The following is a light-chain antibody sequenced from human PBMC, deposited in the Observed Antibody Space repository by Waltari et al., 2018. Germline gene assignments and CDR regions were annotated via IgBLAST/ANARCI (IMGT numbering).Light chain of an antibody. CDR1: QSVSSN. J-gene: IGKJ4*01. V-gene: IGKV3-15*01. Sequence: EIVMTQSPATLSVSPGERAAPSCRASQSVSSNLAWYQQKPGPAPRLLIYGASTRATGIPARFSGSGSGTEFTLTISSLQSEDFAIYYCQQYNNWSPLTFGGGTRVEIK. CDR2: GAS. CDR3: QQYNNWSPLT.